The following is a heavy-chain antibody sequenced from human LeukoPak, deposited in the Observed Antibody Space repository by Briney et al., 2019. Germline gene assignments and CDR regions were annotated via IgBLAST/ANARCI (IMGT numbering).Heavy chain of an antibody. CDR2: IWYDGSNK. J-gene: IGHJ4*02. D-gene: IGHD6-6*01. Sequence: GRSLRLSCAASGFTFSSYGMHWVRQAPGKGLEWVAVIWYDGSNKYYADSVKGRFTISRDNSKNTLYLQMNSLRAEDTAVYYCARDRLAARRSGGLDYWGQGTLVTVSS. CDR3: ARDRLAARRSGGLDY. V-gene: IGHV3-33*01. CDR1: GFTFSSYG.